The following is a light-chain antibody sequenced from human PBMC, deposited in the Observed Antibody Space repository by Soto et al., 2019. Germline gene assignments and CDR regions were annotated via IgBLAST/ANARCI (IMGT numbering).Light chain of an antibody. V-gene: IGKV1-33*01. CDR2: HAS. CDR3: QQYDGRPPLT. CDR1: QNITNN. J-gene: IGKJ5*01. Sequence: DTHMTQSPSSLSASIGDRVTITCQSSQNITNNLSWYQQKPGKAPNLLIYHASKLAKGVTSRFSGSGSGTDFSFIITSLQREDLASHYCQQYDGRPPLTFGQGTRLEIK.